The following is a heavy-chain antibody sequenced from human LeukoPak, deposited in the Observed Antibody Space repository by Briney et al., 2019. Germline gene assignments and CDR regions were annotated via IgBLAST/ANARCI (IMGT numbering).Heavy chain of an antibody. D-gene: IGHD1-1*01. CDR2: INGDGTNR. Sequence: GGSLRLSCAASGFTVGSYWIHWVRHAEGKGLVWVSRINGDGTNRDYADSVRGRFAISRDNAKNTVYLQMNSLGGEDTAVYYCTRVSTGTSGGWEYWGQGTLVTVSS. V-gene: IGHV3-74*01. J-gene: IGHJ4*02. CDR3: TRVSTGTSGGWEY. CDR1: GFTVGSYW.